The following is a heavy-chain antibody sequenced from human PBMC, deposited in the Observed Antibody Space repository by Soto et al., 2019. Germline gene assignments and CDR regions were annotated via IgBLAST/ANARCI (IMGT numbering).Heavy chain of an antibody. CDR1: GRTFSSSA. CDR3: GLCNNGTFRSRFAP. CDR2: ISGTNTGT. Sequence: GGSLRLSCAASGRTFSSSAMSWVRQAPGKGLEWVSSISGTNTGTYYADSVEGRFTISRDNSKDTLNLQMNSLRAEDTAIYYWGLCNNGTFRSRFAPSGRGTLVTVSS. D-gene: IGHD2-8*01. V-gene: IGHV3-23*01. J-gene: IGHJ5*02.